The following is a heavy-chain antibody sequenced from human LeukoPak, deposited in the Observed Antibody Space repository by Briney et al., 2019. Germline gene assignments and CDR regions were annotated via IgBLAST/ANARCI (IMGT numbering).Heavy chain of an antibody. Sequence: GGSLRLSCAASGFTFSSYAMSWVRQAPGKGLEWVSAISGSGGSTYYADPVKGRFTISRDNSKNTLYLQMNSLRAEDTAAYYCATVPRIVGYCSSTSSPLAKHHYYYYMDVWGKGTTVTVSS. J-gene: IGHJ6*03. CDR1: GFTFSSYA. D-gene: IGHD2-2*01. CDR2: ISGSGGST. CDR3: ATVPRIVGYCSSTSSPLAKHHYYYYMDV. V-gene: IGHV3-23*01.